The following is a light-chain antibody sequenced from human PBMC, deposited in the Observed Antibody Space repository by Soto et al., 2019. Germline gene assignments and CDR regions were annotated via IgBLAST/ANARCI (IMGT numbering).Light chain of an antibody. CDR3: QQLDT. V-gene: IGKV1-33*01. CDR1: QDISNY. CDR2: DAS. J-gene: IGKJ2*01. Sequence: DIQMTQSPSSLSASVGDRVTITCQASQDISNYLNWYQQKPGKAPKLLIYDASNLETGVPSRFSGSGSGTDFTFTISSLQPEDIATYYCQQLDTFGQGTKLEIK.